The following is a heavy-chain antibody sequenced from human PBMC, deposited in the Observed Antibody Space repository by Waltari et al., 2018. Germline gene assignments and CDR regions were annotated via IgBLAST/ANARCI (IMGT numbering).Heavy chain of an antibody. CDR2: TNPNSGGT. V-gene: IGHV1-2*02. D-gene: IGHD3-9*01. J-gene: IGHJ6*03. Sequence: QVQLVQSGAEVKKPGASVKVSCKASGYTFTGYYMHWVRQAPGQGLEWMGWTNPNSGGTNYAQKFQGRVTMTRDTSISTAYMELSRLRSDDTAVYYCARGYYDILTGYYDYYYYMDVWGKGTTVTVSS. CDR3: ARGYYDILTGYYDYYYYMDV. CDR1: GYTFTGYY.